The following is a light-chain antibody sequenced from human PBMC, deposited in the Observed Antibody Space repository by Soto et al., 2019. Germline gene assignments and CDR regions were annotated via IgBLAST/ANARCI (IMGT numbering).Light chain of an antibody. Sequence: QSALTQPASVSGSPGQSITISCTGTSTDVGGYNYVSWYQQHPGKAPKLMIYDVSNRPSGVSNRFSASKSGNTASLTISGLQAEDEVDYYCSSFSSTITLVVFGGGTKLTVL. CDR3: SSFSSTITLVV. J-gene: IGLJ2*01. CDR1: STDVGGYNY. CDR2: DVS. V-gene: IGLV2-14*01.